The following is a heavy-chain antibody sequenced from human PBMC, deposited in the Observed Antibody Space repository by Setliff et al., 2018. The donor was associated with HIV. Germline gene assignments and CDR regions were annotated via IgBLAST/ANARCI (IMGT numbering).Heavy chain of an antibody. D-gene: IGHD1-26*01. CDR1: GYRFRDFY. CDR2: VYPEDGQT. Sequence: SCKVSGYRFRDFYMHWVQQAPGEGLQWMGLVYPEDGQTIYAERFQGRLTITADTSTGTTYMQLSGLRSEDTAVYYCARSRREVVYFYYYMDFWGKGTTVTVSS. J-gene: IGHJ6*03. CDR3: ARSRREVVYFYYYMDF. V-gene: IGHV1-69-2*01.